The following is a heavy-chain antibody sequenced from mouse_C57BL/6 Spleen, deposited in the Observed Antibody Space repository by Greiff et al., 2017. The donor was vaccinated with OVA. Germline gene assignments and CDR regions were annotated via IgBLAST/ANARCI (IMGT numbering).Heavy chain of an antibody. V-gene: IGHV1-64*01. CDR1: GYTFTSYW. CDR3: AREDGSFYAMDY. J-gene: IGHJ4*01. Sequence: VQLQQPGAELVKPGASVKLSCKASGYTFTSYWMHWVKQRPGQGLEWIGMIHPNSGSTNYNEKFKSKATLTVDKSSSTAYMQLSSLTSEDSAVYDCAREDGSFYAMDYWGQGTSVTVSS. CDR2: IHPNSGST.